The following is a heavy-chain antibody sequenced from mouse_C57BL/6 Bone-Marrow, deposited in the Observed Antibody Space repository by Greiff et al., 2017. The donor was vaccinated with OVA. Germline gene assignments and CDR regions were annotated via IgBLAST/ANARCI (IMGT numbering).Heavy chain of an antibody. J-gene: IGHJ2*01. V-gene: IGHV8-12*01. CDR2: IYWDDDK. CDR3: ARRESGYDDYFDY. CDR1: GFSLSTSGMG. D-gene: IGHD2-2*01. Sequence: QVTLKVSGPGLLQSSQTLSLTCSFSGFSLSTSGMGVSWIRQPSGKGLEWLAHIYWDDDKRYNPSLKSRLTISKDTSRNQVFLKITSVDTADTATYYCARRESGYDDYFDYWGQGTTLTVSS.